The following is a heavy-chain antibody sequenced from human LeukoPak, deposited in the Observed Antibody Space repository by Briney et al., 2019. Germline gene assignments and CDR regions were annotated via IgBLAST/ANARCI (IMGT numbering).Heavy chain of an antibody. V-gene: IGHV3-69-1*01. J-gene: IGHJ4*02. CDR1: GFTFSNFP. D-gene: IGHD2-2*03. CDR3: AKDLDIVVVPAAAFDY. CDR2: ISSSTYI. Sequence: GGSLRLSCAASGFTFSNFPMNWVRQAPGKGLEWVSSISSSTYIYYADSVKGRFTISRDSAKNSLYLQLNSLRAEDTAVYYCAKDLDIVVVPAAAFDYWGQGTLVTVSS.